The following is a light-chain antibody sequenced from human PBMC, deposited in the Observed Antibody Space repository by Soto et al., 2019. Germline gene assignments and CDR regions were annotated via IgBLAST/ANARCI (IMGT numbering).Light chain of an antibody. CDR1: SSNIGGYY. CDR2: GNN. CDR3: QSYDSSLSSYV. V-gene: IGLV1-40*01. Sequence: QSVLTQPPSASGTPGQRVTISCSGSSSNIGGYYVHWYQQLPGTAPKLLIYGNNKRPSGIPDRFSGSKSGTSASLAITGLQAEDEADYYCQSYDSSLSSYVFGTGTKVTVL. J-gene: IGLJ1*01.